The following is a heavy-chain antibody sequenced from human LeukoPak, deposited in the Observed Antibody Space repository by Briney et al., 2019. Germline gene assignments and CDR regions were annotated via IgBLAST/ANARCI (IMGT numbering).Heavy chain of an antibody. V-gene: IGHV4-4*07. J-gene: IGHJ4*02. Sequence: SETLSLTCTVSGGSISNHYCSWIRQPAGKGLEWIGRIYSSGTTDYNPSLKSRVVMSVDTSKNQVSLKLSAVTAADTAVYYCARVYYSGGNCYHFDYWGQGTLVTVSS. CDR1: GGSISNHY. D-gene: IGHD2-15*01. CDR2: IYSSGTT. CDR3: ARVYYSGGNCYHFDY.